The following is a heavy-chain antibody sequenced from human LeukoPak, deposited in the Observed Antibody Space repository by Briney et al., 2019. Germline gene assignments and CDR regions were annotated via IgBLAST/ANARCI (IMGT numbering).Heavy chain of an antibody. V-gene: IGHV1-8*03. J-gene: IGHJ4*02. CDR3: ARGVATNY. CDR2: MNPNSGNT. D-gene: IGHD5-12*01. Sequence: ASVKVSCKASGYTFTGYYIHWVRQAPGQGLEWMGWMNPNSGNTGYAQKFQGRVTITRNTSISTAYMELSSLRSEDTAVYYCARGVATNYWGQGTLVTVSS. CDR1: GYTFTGYY.